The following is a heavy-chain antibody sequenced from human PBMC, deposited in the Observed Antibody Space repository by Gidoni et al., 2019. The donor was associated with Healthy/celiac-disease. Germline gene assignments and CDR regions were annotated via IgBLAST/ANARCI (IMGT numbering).Heavy chain of an antibody. J-gene: IGHJ6*02. D-gene: IGHD6-19*01. Sequence: QVQLQESGPGLVKPSETLSLTCTVPGGSISSYYWSWIRQPPGKGLEWIVYIYYSGSTNYNPSLKSRVTISVDTSKNQFSLKLSSVTAADTAVYYCARESMGGYSSGWYTSYGMDVWGQGTTVTVSS. V-gene: IGHV4-59*01. CDR3: ARESMGGYSSGWYTSYGMDV. CDR1: GGSISSYY. CDR2: IYYSGST.